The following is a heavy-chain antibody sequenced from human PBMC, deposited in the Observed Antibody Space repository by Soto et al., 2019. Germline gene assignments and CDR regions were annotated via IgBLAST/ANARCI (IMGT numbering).Heavy chain of an antibody. D-gene: IGHD2-15*01. CDR2: ISNGGDT. CDR1: GLIVSSTY. Sequence: EVQLVESGGGLVQPGGSLRLSCAASGLIVSSTYMSWVRQAPGKGLEWVSVISNGGDTHYADSVKGRFSLSRDISNNTLHLQMSSLRVEDTAVYYCATEPRYCSGGSCSITGDAFDIWGQGTMVTVSS. CDR3: ATEPRYCSGGSCSITGDAFDI. V-gene: IGHV3-66*01. J-gene: IGHJ3*02.